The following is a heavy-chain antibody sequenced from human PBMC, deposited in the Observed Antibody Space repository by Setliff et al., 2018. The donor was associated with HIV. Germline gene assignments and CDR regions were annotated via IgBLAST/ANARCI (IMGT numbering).Heavy chain of an antibody. CDR3: TRDYAYDWNAVMDV. J-gene: IGHJ6*03. V-gene: IGHV3-15*01. CDR1: GFTFSNAW. D-gene: IGHD1-20*01. CDR2: IKSRTDGGTT. Sequence: GSLRLSCEASGFTFSNAWMSWVRQAPGKGLEWVGRIKSRTDGGTTDYAAPVKGRFTISRDDSKNTLYLQMSTLKTEDTAIYYCTRDYAYDWNAVMDVWGKGTTVTVSS.